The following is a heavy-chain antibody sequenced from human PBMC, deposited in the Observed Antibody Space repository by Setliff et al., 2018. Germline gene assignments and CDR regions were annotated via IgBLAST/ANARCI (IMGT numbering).Heavy chain of an antibody. Sequence: SETLSLTCAVSGYSISSPHYWGWIRQHPGKGLEWIGSIKHNGNTYYNPSLKSRVTISVDTSNNQFSLKLTSVTAADTAVYYCARDGGDGYGVDAYAGGGFDIWGQGTMVTVSS. CDR1: GYSISSPHY. D-gene: IGHD4-17*01. V-gene: IGHV4-38-2*02. J-gene: IGHJ3*02. CDR3: ARDGGDGYGVDAYAGGGFDI. CDR2: IKHNGNT.